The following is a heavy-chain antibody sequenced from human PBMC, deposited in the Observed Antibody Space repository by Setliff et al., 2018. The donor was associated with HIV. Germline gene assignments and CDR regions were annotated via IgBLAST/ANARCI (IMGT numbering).Heavy chain of an antibody. CDR3: TSDPPASGWTLAY. CDR2: IWYDGNNK. Sequence: GGSLGLSCAVSGFTFSPYWMHWVRQAPGKALEWVAYIWYDGNNKYYADSVKGRFAISRDNSKNTLYLQMDSRRAEDTALYYCTSDPPASGWTLAYWGQGALVTVSS. D-gene: IGHD6-19*01. J-gene: IGHJ4*02. CDR1: GFTFSPYW. V-gene: IGHV3-33*01.